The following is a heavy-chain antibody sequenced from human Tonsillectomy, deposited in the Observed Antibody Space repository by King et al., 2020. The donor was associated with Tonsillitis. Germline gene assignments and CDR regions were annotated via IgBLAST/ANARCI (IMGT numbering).Heavy chain of an antibody. Sequence: VQLVESGGGLVQPGGSIRLSCAGSGFTFGAEWMGWVRQTPGKGLEWLANINNDGHEKDLVDSVKGRFTISRDNARRSIYLQMNSLRDEDTAAYFCAGARGYAAYGRGSFSFISWGQGPLVTVAP. CDR1: GFTFGAEW. CDR3: AGARGYAAYGRGSFSFIS. D-gene: IGHD3-16*01. V-gene: IGHV3-7*03. CDR2: INNDGHEK. J-gene: IGHJ4*02.